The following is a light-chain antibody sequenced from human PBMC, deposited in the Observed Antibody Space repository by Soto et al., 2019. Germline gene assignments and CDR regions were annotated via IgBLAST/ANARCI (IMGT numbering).Light chain of an antibody. CDR2: GAS. Sequence: EIVLTQSPGTLSLSPGERATLSCRASQRVSSSYLAWYQQKPGQAPRLLIYGASIRATGIPDRFSGSGSGTDVTLTISRLEPEDFAVYYCQQYGSSPRGTFGGGTKVEIK. CDR1: QRVSSSY. V-gene: IGKV3-20*01. J-gene: IGKJ4*01. CDR3: QQYGSSPRGT.